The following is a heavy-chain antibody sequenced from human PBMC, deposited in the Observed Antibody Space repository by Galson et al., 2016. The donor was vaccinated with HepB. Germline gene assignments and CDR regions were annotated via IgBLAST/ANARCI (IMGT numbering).Heavy chain of an antibody. CDR1: GGSINSVNW. D-gene: IGHD2-8*02. V-gene: IGHV4-4*02. CDR2: IYHSGST. CDR3: ARGRSDPRYCTVTTCSKFGP. J-gene: IGHJ5*02. Sequence: SETLSLTCAVSGGSINSVNWWSWVRQPPGKGLEWIGEIYHSGSTNYNPSLKSRVSMSIDKSKNQFSLNLTSVTAADTAIYYCARGRSDPRYCTVTTCSKFGPWGQGTLVTVSS.